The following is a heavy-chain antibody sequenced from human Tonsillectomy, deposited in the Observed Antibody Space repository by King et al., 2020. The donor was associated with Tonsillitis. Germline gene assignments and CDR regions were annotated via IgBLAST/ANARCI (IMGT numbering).Heavy chain of an antibody. CDR2: ISGSGDTT. CDR3: AHQYCEFWTGYSSFDY. D-gene: IGHD3-3*01. V-gene: IGHV3-23*04. Sequence: VQLVESGGGLVQPGGSLRLSCAASGFTFSSYAMSWVRQAPGKGLEWVSAISGSGDTTFYADSVKGRFTISRDNSKNTLYLQMNSLRAEDTAVYYCAHQYCEFWTGYSSFDYWGQGTLVTVSS. CDR1: GFTFSSYA. J-gene: IGHJ4*02.